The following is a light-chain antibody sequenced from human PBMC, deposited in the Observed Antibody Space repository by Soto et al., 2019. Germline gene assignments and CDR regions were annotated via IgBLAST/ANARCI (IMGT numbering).Light chain of an antibody. CDR3: QHYNTYSPGT. Sequence: DIQMTQTPATLSAFAGDRVTVTCRASQSVSSWVAWYQEKPGRGPKLLIYDASTWQSGVPSRFIGSGSGTEFTLTITSLQPDDFATYYCQHYNTYSPGTFCQGTRVEVK. CDR2: DAS. CDR1: QSVSSW. V-gene: IGKV1-5*01. J-gene: IGKJ1*01.